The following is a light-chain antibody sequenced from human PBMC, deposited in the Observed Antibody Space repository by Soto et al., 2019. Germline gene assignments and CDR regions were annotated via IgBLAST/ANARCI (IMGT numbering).Light chain of an antibody. CDR3: LQDYNYPFT. Sequence: AIQMTQSPSSLSASVGDRVTITCRASQDIRNELGWYQQKPGKAPKLLTFAASVLQSGVPSMFSGRGSGTVFSLTISSLQPEDFATYYCLQDYNYPFTFGPGTKVDIK. CDR1: QDIRNE. V-gene: IGKV1-6*01. CDR2: AAS. J-gene: IGKJ3*01.